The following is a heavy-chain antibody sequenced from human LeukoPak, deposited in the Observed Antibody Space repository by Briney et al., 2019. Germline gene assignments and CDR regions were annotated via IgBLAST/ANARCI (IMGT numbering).Heavy chain of an antibody. CDR1: GFTFRSYW. CDR3: ARHNYGYDY. Sequence: GGSLRLSCAASGFTFRSYWMHWVRQAPGKGLVWVSHIHSDGSSTSYADSVQGRFTISRDNAKNTLYLQMNSLRAEDTAVYYCARHNYGYDYWGQGTLDTVSS. J-gene: IGHJ4*02. V-gene: IGHV3-74*01. CDR2: IHSDGSST. D-gene: IGHD3-10*01.